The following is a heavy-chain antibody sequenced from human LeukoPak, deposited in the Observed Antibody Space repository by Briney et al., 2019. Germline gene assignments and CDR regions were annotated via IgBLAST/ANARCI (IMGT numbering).Heavy chain of an antibody. V-gene: IGHV1-46*01. Sequence: ASVKVSCKASGYTFTSYYMHWVRQAPGHGLEWMGIINPSGGSTSYAQKFQGRVTMTRDMSTSTVYMELSSLRSEDTAVYYCARARYGGYFDYWGQGTLVTVSS. CDR2: INPSGGST. CDR3: ARARYGGYFDY. D-gene: IGHD1-26*01. J-gene: IGHJ4*02. CDR1: GYTFTSYY.